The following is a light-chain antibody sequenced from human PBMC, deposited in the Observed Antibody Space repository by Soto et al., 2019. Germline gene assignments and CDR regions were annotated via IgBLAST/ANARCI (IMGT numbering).Light chain of an antibody. V-gene: IGLV2-14*01. CDR2: DVS. CDR3: SSYTSSSTLDV. Sequence: QSVLTQPASVSGSPGQSITISCTGTSSDVGGYNYVSWYQQHQGKAPKLMIYDVSNRPSGVSNRFSGSKSGNTASLTISGLQAEDEADYYCSSYTSSSTLDVFGTGTKVTVL. CDR1: SSDVGGYNY. J-gene: IGLJ1*01.